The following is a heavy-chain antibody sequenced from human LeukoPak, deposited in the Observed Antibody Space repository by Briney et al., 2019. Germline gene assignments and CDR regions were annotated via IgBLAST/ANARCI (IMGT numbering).Heavy chain of an antibody. CDR2: INPNSGGA. CDR1: GYTFTGYY. D-gene: IGHD2-15*01. CDR3: ARDSSGGYCSGVRCYGGHWLDP. J-gene: IGHJ5*02. V-gene: IGHV1-2*02. Sequence: GASVKVSCKASGYTFTGYYVHWVRQAPGQGPEWMGWINPNSGGADYAQKFKGRVTMTRDTSISTAYMELSRLRSDDTAVYYCARDSSGGYCSGVRCYGGHWLDPWGQGTLVTVSS.